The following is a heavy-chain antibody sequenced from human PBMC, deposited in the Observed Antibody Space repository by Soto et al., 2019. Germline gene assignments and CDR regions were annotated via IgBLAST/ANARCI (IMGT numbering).Heavy chain of an antibody. D-gene: IGHD3-3*01. CDR3: ARLLSYTIFGEVPYYYYMDV. V-gene: IGHV4-59*08. Sequence: PSETLSLTCTVSGGSISSYYWSWIRQPPGKGLEWIGYIYYSGSTDYNPSLKSRVTISVDTSKNQFSLKLSSVTAADTAVYYCARLLSYTIFGEVPYYYYMDVWGKGTTVTVSS. J-gene: IGHJ6*03. CDR1: GGSISSYY. CDR2: IYYSGST.